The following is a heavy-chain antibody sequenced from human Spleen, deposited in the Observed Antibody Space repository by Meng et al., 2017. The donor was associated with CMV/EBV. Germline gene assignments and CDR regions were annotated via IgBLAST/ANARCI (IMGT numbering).Heavy chain of an antibody. CDR1: GYSLSTYW. J-gene: IGHJ4*02. CDR3: ARPGFGGSDGSIDC. V-gene: IGHV5-51*01. Sequence: GESLKISCKGSGYSLSTYWIGWVRQLPGKGLEWMGVIYPADSDTRYSPSFQGQVTISADKSISTAYLQWSSLQASDTAMYYCARPGFGGSDGSIDCWGQGTLVTVSS. CDR2: IYPADSDT. D-gene: IGHD5-12*01.